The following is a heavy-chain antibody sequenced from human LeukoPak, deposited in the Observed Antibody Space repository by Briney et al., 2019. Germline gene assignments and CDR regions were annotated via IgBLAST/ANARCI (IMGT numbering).Heavy chain of an antibody. CDR3: ARDRLSNGWYSGFDY. J-gene: IGHJ4*02. V-gene: IGHV4-59*01. D-gene: IGHD6-19*01. Sequence: SETLSLTCTVSGGSISSSCWSWIRQPPGKGLEWIGYIYYSGRTNYNPSLKSRVTISVDTSKNQFSLKLSSVTAADTAGYYCARDRLSNGWYSGFDYWGQGTLVTVSS. CDR2: IYYSGRT. CDR1: GGSISSSC.